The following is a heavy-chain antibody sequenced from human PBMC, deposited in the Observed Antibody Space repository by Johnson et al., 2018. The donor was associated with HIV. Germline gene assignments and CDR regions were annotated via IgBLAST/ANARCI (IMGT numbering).Heavy chain of an antibody. CDR3: ARVGQLARTHAFDI. J-gene: IGHJ3*02. V-gene: IGHV3-66*02. D-gene: IGHD6-13*01. CDR1: GFTVSSNY. CDR2: IYSGGST. Sequence: VQLVESGGGLVQPGGSLRLSCSASGFTVSSNYMNWVRQAPGKGLEWVSVIYSGGSTYYADSVKDRFTISRDNSKNTVYLQMNSRRDEDTAVYYCARVGQLARTHAFDIWGQGTMVTVSS.